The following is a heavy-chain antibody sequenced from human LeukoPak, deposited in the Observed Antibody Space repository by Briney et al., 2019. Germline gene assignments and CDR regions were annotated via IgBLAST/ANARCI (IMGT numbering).Heavy chain of an antibody. CDR3: ARDRAAAGTGWFDP. V-gene: IGHV4-4*07. CDR1: GGSISSYY. D-gene: IGHD6-13*01. CDR2: IHASGTT. Sequence: KPSETLSLTCAVSGGSISSYYWTWIRQPAGRGLEWMGRIHASGTTYYNPSLKSRVTMSVDTSKNQFSLKLSSVTAADTAIYYCARDRAAAGTGWFDPWGQGTLVTVSS. J-gene: IGHJ5*02.